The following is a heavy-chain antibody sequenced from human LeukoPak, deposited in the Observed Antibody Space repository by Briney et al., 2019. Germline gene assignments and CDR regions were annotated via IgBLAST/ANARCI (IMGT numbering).Heavy chain of an antibody. J-gene: IGHJ5*02. V-gene: IGHV3-23*01. D-gene: IGHD5-18*01. CDR3: AKGPGNSYGPFNWFDP. CDR2: ISGSGCST. CDR1: GFTFSSYA. Sequence: GGSLRLSCAASGFTFSSYAMSWVRQAPGKGREWLSAISGSGCSTYYADSVKGRFTISRDNSKNTLYLQMNSLRAEDTAVYYCAKGPGNSYGPFNWFDPWGQGTLVTVSS.